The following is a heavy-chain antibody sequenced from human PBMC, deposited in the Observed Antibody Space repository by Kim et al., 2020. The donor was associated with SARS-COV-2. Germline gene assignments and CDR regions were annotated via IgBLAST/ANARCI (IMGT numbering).Heavy chain of an antibody. CDR3: ARRVYYDSSGYYFDY. Sequence: GGSLRLSCAASGFTVSSNYMSWVRQAPGKGLEWVSVIYSGGSTYYADSVKGRFTISRDNSKNTLYLQMNSLRAEDTAVYYCARRVYYDSSGYYFDYWGQGTLVTVSS. CDR2: IYSGGST. CDR1: GFTVSSNY. J-gene: IGHJ4*02. V-gene: IGHV3-66*04. D-gene: IGHD3-22*01.